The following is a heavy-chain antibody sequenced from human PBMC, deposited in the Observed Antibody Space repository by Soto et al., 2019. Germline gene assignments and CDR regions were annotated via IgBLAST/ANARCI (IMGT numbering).Heavy chain of an antibody. V-gene: IGHV3-7*01. CDR1: GFTFNIYR. CDR2: IKRDGSEK. CDR3: ARENGNYYYYYGMDV. D-gene: IGHD2-8*01. Sequence: GGSLRLSCAASGFTFNIYRMSWVRQAPGKGPEWVANIKRDGSEKNYVDSVKGRFTISRDNAKKLVYLQMNSLRAEDTAVYYCARENGNYYYYYGMDVWGQGTTVTVSS. J-gene: IGHJ6*02.